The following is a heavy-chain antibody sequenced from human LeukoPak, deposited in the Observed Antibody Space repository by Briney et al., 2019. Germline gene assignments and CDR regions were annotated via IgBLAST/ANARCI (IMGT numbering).Heavy chain of an antibody. Sequence: SQTLSLTCAISGDSVSSNSAAWTWIRQSPSRGLEWLGRTYYRSKWYYDYAVSVKSRIIINPDTSKNEFSLQLNSVTPEDTAVYYCARCLHDYGWLGYFDYWGQGTLVTVSS. D-gene: IGHD4/OR15-4a*01. J-gene: IGHJ4*02. V-gene: IGHV6-1*01. CDR3: ARCLHDYGWLGYFDY. CDR2: TYYRSKWYY. CDR1: GDSVSSNSAA.